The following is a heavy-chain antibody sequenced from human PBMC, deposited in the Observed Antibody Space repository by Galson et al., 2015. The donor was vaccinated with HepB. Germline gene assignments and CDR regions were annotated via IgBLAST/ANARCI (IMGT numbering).Heavy chain of an antibody. CDR1: GVSVSSGPNY. J-gene: IGHJ4*02. CDR3: TRDWMPWHFDY. CDR2: MFYSGST. D-gene: IGHD3-3*02. V-gene: IGHV4-61*01. Sequence: ETLSLTCSVSGVSVSSGPNYWGWLRQPPGKGLEWIGYMFYSGSTNYNPSLESRVTISVDTSKNQFSLKLTSVTAADTATYYCTRDWMPWHFDYWGQGALVTVS.